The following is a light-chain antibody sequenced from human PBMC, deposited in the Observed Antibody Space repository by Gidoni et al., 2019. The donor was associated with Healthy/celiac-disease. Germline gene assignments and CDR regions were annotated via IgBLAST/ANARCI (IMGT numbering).Light chain of an antibody. CDR1: QSVSSSY. J-gene: IGKJ5*01. CDR2: GAS. V-gene: IGKV3-20*01. Sequence: EIVLTQSPGTLSLSPGESATLSCRASQSVSSSYLAWYQQKPGQAPRLLIYGASSRATGIPDRCSGSGSGTDFTLTISRLEPEDFAVYYCQQYGSSPPVTFGQGTRLEIK. CDR3: QQYGSSPPVT.